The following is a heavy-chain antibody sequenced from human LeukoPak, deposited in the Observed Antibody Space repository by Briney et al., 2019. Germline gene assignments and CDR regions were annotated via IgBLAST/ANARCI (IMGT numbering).Heavy chain of an antibody. CDR2: ISDSGGST. CDR1: GITLSNYG. D-gene: IGHD3-22*01. Sequence: GGSLRLSCAVSGITLSNYGMSWVRQAPGKGLEWVAGISDSGGSTNYAGSVKGRFTISRDNPKNTLYLQTNSLRAEDTAVYFCARRGVVIRVILVGFHKEAFYFDSWGQGALVTVSS. CDR3: ARRGVVIRVILVGFHKEAFYFDS. V-gene: IGHV3-23*01. J-gene: IGHJ4*02.